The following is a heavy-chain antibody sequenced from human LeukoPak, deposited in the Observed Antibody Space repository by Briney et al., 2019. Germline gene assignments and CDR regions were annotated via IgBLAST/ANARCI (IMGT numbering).Heavy chain of an antibody. CDR3: ARETCSGLYPDAFDY. D-gene: IGHD6-19*01. CDR2: ISSSSGYI. V-gene: IGHV3-21*01. CDR1: GFTFSSYS. Sequence: PGGSLRLSCAASGFTFSSYSMNWVRQAPGKGLEWVSSISSSSGYIYYADSVKGRFAISRDNAKNSLYLQMNSLRAEDTAVYYCARETCSGLYPDAFDYWGQGTLVTVSS. J-gene: IGHJ4*02.